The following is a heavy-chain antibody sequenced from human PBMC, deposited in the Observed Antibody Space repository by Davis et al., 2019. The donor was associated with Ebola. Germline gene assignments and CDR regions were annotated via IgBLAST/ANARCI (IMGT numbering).Heavy chain of an antibody. V-gene: IGHV3-7*01. Sequence: PGGSLRLSCAASGFTFSSYWMSWVRQAPGKGLEWVANIKQDGSEKYYVDSVKGRITISRDNAKNSLYLQMNSLRAEDTAAYYCARGPPEDVVVVVVAADYWGQGTLVTVSS. D-gene: IGHD2-15*01. CDR3: ARGPPEDVVVVVVAADY. CDR1: GFTFSSYW. J-gene: IGHJ4*02. CDR2: IKQDGSEK.